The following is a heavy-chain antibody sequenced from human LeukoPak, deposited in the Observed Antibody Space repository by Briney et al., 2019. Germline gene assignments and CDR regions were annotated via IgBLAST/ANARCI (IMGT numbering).Heavy chain of an antibody. J-gene: IGHJ4*02. CDR2: INHSGST. CDR3: ARDGATIFGVVIIGAGIDY. CDR1: GGSFSGYY. V-gene: IGHV4-34*01. D-gene: IGHD3-3*01. Sequence: KASETLSLTCAVYGGSFSGYYWSWIRQPPGKGLEWIGEINHSGSTNYNPSLKSRVTISVDTSKNQFSLKLSSVTAADTAVYYCARDGATIFGVVIIGAGIDYWGQGTLVTVSS.